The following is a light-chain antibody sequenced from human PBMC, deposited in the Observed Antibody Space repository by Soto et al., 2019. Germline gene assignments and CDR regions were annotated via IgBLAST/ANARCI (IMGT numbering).Light chain of an antibody. V-gene: IGLV1-51*01. Sequence: QSVLTQPPSVSAAPGQRLTISCSGSNSNIGTNPVCWYQQLPGTAPKLLIYDNNKRPSGIPDRFSGSKSGTSATLGITGLLTGDEADYYCGAWDSSLSVGLFGGGTKVTVL. CDR1: NSNIGTNP. J-gene: IGLJ2*01. CDR3: GAWDSSLSVGL. CDR2: DNN.